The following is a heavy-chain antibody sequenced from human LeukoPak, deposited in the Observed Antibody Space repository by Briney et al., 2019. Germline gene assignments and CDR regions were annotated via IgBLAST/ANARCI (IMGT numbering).Heavy chain of an antibody. CDR2: ISGSGGST. V-gene: IGHV3-23*01. J-gene: IGHJ4*02. Sequence: GGSLRLSCAASGFTFSSYAMSWVRQAPGKGLEWVSAISGSGGSTYYADSVKGRFTISRDNSKNTLYLQMSSLRAEDTAVYYCAKSLFVVVPAAMFDFDYWGQGTLVTVSS. CDR1: GFTFSSYA. CDR3: AKSLFVVVPAAMFDFDY. D-gene: IGHD2-2*01.